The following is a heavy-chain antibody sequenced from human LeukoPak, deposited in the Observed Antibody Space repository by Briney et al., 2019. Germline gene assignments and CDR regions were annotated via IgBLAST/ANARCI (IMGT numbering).Heavy chain of an antibody. D-gene: IGHD1-26*01. CDR3: ARVRMGATVSDFYYYYMEV. J-gene: IGHJ6*03. V-gene: IGHV3-64*01. CDR2: IISNGGST. CDR1: GFTFSSYS. Sequence: GGSLRLSCAASGFTFSSYSMHWVRQAPEKGLESVSAIISNGGSTYYANSVKGRFTISRDNSKNTLYLQIGSLRVEDMAVYYCARVRMGATVSDFYYYYMEVWGKGTTVTVSS.